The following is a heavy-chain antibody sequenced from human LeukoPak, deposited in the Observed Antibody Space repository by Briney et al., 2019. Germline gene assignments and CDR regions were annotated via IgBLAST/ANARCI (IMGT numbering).Heavy chain of an antibody. Sequence: ASVKVSCKASGYTFTGYYMHWVRQAPGQGLEWMGRINPNGGGTSYAQKYQGRVTMTSDTSISTAYMELSRLRSDDTAVYYCARERKITIFGVACDYWGQGTLVTVSS. D-gene: IGHD3-3*01. J-gene: IGHJ4*02. V-gene: IGHV1-2*06. CDR2: INPNGGGT. CDR3: ARERKITIFGVACDY. CDR1: GYTFTGYY.